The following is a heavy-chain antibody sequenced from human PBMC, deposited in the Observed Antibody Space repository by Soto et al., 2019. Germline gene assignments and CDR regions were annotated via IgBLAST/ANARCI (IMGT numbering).Heavy chain of an antibody. J-gene: IGHJ4*02. CDR1: GIIFSTFE. CDR3: EIATVTTGGGGAPAY. Sequence: EVQLLESGGGLVQPGGSLTLSCTASGIIFSTFEMNWVRQAPGKGLEWVSGITGSGGSMNYADSVKGRFTISRDRSKNKLYLQMKSMRVEVKDKSYFEIATVTTGGGGAPAYWGQGTLVTVSS. V-gene: IGHV3-23*01. CDR2: ITGSGGSM. D-gene: IGHD3-16*01.